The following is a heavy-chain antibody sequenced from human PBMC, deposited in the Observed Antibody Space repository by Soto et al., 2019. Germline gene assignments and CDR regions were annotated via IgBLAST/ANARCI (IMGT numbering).Heavy chain of an antibody. J-gene: IGHJ4*02. CDR3: TRGLLTDFFDY. V-gene: IGHV3-30-3*01. CDR1: GFTFDTYA. CDR2: ISYDGSNQ. Sequence: VPLVESGGGVVQSGRSLRLSCAASGFTFDTYAMHWVRQAPGKGLEWVAVISYDGSNQFYAGSVKGRLTVSRDNSKNTLYLQVNSLRNDDTAVYYCTRGLLTDFFDYWGQGALVTVSS.